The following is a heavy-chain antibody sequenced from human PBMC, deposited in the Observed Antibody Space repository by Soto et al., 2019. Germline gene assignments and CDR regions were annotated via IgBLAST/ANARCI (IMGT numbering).Heavy chain of an antibody. J-gene: IGHJ5*02. V-gene: IGHV4-59*01. CDR1: GGSISSYY. CDR2: IYYSGST. CDR3: ARGSEIEGWFDH. Sequence: SETLSLTCTVSGGSISSYYWSWIRQPPGKGLEWIGYIYYSGSTNYNPSLKSRVTISVDTSKNQFSLKLSSVTAAETAVYYCARGSEIEGWFDHWGQGTLVTVSS.